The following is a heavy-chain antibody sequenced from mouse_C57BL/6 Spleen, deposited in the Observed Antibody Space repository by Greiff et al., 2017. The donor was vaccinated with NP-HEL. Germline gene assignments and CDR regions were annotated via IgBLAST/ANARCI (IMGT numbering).Heavy chain of an antibody. CDR2: ISSGGDYI. CDR3: TRDPYYYGSSHGAMDY. V-gene: IGHV5-9-1*02. J-gene: IGHJ4*01. CDR1: GFTFSSYA. Sequence: EVQGVESGEGLVKPGGSLKLSCAASGFTFSSYAMSWVRQTPEKRLEWVAYISSGGDYIYYADTVKGRFTISRDNARNTLYLQMSSLKSEDTAMYYCTRDPYYYGSSHGAMDYWGQGTSVTVSS. D-gene: IGHD1-1*01.